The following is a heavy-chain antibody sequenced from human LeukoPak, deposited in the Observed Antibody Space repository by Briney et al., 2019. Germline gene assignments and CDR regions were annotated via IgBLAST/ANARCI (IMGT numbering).Heavy chain of an antibody. CDR2: IIPIFCTA. D-gene: IGHD3-22*01. J-gene: IGHJ4*02. CDR3: ARSYYDSSGYHY. Sequence: GASVKVSCKASGGTFSSYAISWVRQAPGQGLEWMGGIIPIFCTANYAQKFQGRVTITADESTSTAYMELSSLRSEDTAVYYCARSYYDSSGYHYWGQGTLVTVSS. CDR1: GGTFSSYA. V-gene: IGHV1-69*13.